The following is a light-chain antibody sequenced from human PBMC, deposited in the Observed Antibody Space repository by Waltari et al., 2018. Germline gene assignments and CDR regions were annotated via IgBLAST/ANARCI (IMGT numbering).Light chain of an antibody. Sequence: DIQLTQSPSFLSASVVDRVTITCRASQGISSYLAWYQQRPGTAPKLLISAASTLQSGVPSRFSGSGSGTEFTLTISSLQPEDFATYYCQQLNIYPHTFGQGTKLEI. CDR1: QGISSY. J-gene: IGKJ2*01. CDR2: AAS. V-gene: IGKV1-9*01. CDR3: QQLNIYPHT.